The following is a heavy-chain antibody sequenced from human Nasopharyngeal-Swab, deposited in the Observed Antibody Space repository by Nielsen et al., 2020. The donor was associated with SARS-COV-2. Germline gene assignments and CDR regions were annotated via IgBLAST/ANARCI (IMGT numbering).Heavy chain of an antibody. CDR2: IAAGSGKT. CDR1: GFSFPSSA. J-gene: IGHJ2*01. CDR3: AAIDLSSTSYGDWYFDL. Sequence: SVKVSCKASGFSFPSSAMQWLRQARGQGLEWIGWIAAGSGKTNYAQKFQERATISRDRSTSTVYMELSSLRSDDTAVYYCAAIDLSSTSYGDWYFDLWGRGTLVTVSS. D-gene: IGHD2-2*01. V-gene: IGHV1-58*02.